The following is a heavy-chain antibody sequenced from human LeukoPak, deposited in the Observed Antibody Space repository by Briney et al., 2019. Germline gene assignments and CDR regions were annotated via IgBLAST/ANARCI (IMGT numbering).Heavy chain of an antibody. CDR3: ARASPVAGYYYYYMDV. CDR2: IYTSGST. CDR1: GGSISSYY. D-gene: IGHD6-13*01. J-gene: IGHJ6*03. V-gene: IGHV4-4*07. Sequence: PSETLSLTCTVSGGSISSYYWNWIRQPAGKGLEWIGHIYTSGSTNYNPSLKSRVTMSVDTSKNQFSLKLSSVTAADTAVYYCARASPVAGYYYYYMDVWGKGTTVTISS.